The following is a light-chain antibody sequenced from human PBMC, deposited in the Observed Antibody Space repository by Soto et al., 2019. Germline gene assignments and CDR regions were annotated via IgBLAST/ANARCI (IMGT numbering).Light chain of an antibody. J-gene: IGLJ2*01. CDR1: SSDVGGYNY. CDR2: EVS. Sequence: QSVLTQPASVSGSPGQSITISCTGTSSDVGGYNYVSWYQQHPGKAPKLMICEVSNRPSGVSNRFSGSKSGNTASLTISGLQAEDEADYYCSSYTSSSTLVFGGGTKVTVL. V-gene: IGLV2-14*01. CDR3: SSYTSSSTLV.